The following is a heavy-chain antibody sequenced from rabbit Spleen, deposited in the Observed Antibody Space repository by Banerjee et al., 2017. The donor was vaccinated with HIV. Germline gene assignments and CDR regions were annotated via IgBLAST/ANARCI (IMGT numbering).Heavy chain of an antibody. CDR1: GVSFNDKDV. D-gene: IGHD8-1*01. CDR2: INTWSNRP. CDR3: ARDTGSSFSSYGMDL. Sequence: QEQLVESGGGLVQPTGSLTLTCKASGVSFNDKDVMCWVRQSPGKGLKWIACINTWSNRPVYANWPKGRFTMSRTSSTTVTLQMTSLTVADTATYFCARDTGSSFSSYGMDLWGRGPSSPS. V-gene: IGHV1S45*01. J-gene: IGHJ6*01.